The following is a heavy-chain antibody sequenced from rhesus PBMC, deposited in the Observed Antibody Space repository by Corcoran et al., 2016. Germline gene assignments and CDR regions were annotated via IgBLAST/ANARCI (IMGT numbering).Heavy chain of an antibody. Sequence: QVTLKESGPALVKPTQTLTLTCTFSGFSLSPSGMGVVWIRQPPGKTLEWLAHIYWDDDKRYSTALKSRLTISKDTSKNQVVLTMTNMDPVDTATYYCARRQSLAADPVGFDYWGQGVLVTVSS. V-gene: IGHV2-1*01. CDR1: GFSLSPSGMG. CDR3: ARRQSLAADPVGFDY. CDR2: IYWDDDK. D-gene: IGHD6-19*01. J-gene: IGHJ4*01.